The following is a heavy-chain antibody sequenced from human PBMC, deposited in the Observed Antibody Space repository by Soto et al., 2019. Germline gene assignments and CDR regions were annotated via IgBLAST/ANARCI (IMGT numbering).Heavy chain of an antibody. D-gene: IGHD3-22*01. Sequence: SETLSLTCTVSGGSLSGYFWSWIRQPPGKGLEWIGYIYYSGSTNYTPSLKSRVIMSVDTSNNQISLKLRSVSAADTAVYYCAREMYSSGCSPFAHWGKGTVVTVSS. V-gene: IGHV4-59*01. CDR1: GGSLSGYF. CDR2: IYYSGST. CDR3: AREMYSSGCSPFAH. J-gene: IGHJ4*02.